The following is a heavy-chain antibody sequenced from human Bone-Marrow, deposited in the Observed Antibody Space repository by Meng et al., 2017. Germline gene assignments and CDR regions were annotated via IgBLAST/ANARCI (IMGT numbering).Heavy chain of an antibody. D-gene: IGHD3-22*01. CDR1: GYTFTNYG. Sequence: QGKWGQVGGEVKKPGASVKVSCKASGYTFTNYGITWVPHSPEQGRERMGWISAYKGITNNAQTLQGRLTMTTDTSTSTAYMELRSPRSDDTAVYYCARVEVGITSGDYWGQRTLVTVSS. CDR2: ISAYKGIT. CDR3: ARVEVGITSGDY. V-gene: IGHV1-18*01. J-gene: IGHJ4*02.